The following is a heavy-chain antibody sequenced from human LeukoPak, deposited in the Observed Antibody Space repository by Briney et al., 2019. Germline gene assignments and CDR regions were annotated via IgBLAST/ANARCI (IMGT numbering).Heavy chain of an antibody. CDR1: GYSISSGYY. CDR2: VFHSGTT. Sequence: SETLSLTCDVSGYSISSGYYWGWIRPPTGKGLEWIGSVFHSGTTYYNPSLKSRVTISVDTSKNQLSLKLSSVTAADTAVYYCARLRGSTIFGVVILDYYMDVWGKGTTVTVSS. V-gene: IGHV4-38-2*01. J-gene: IGHJ6*03. D-gene: IGHD3-3*01. CDR3: ARLRGSTIFGVVILDYYMDV.